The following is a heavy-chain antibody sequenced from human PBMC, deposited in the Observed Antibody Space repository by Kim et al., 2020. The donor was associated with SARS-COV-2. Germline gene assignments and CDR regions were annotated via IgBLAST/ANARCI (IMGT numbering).Heavy chain of an antibody. CDR3: ARDRMYYYGSGSYYPRGFRGAFDI. D-gene: IGHD3-10*01. CDR1: GGSFSGYY. CDR2: INHSGST. J-gene: IGHJ3*02. Sequence: SETLSLTCAVYGGSFSGYYWSWIRQPPGKGLEWIGEINHSGSTNYNPSLKSRVTISVDTSKNQFSLKLSSVTAADTAVYYCARDRMYYYGSGSYYPRGFRGAFDIWGQGTMVTVSS. V-gene: IGHV4-34*01.